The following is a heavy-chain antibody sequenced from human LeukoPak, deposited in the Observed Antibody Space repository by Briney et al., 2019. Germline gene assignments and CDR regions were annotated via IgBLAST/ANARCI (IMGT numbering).Heavy chain of an antibody. J-gene: IGHJ4*02. Sequence: GGSLRLSCAASGFTFSIYGMNWVRQAPGEGLEWVSAISNDGGGTQYADFVEGRFTISRDNSKNTLFLQMSSLRAEDTALYYCAKYPITGTTTNYFDYWGQGTLVTVSS. V-gene: IGHV3-23*01. D-gene: IGHD1-20*01. CDR2: ISNDGGGT. CDR3: AKYPITGTTTNYFDY. CDR1: GFTFSIYG.